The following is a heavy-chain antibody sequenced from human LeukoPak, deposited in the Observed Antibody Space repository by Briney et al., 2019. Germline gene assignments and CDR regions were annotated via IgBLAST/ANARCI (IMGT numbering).Heavy chain of an antibody. J-gene: IGHJ3*02. CDR3: AKTLEWLTKLDAFDI. CDR1: GFTFSSYG. CDR2: IRYDGSNK. Sequence: GGSLRLSCAASGFTFSSYGMHWVRQAPGKGLEWVAFIRYDGSNKYYADSVKGRFTISRDNSKNTLYLQMNSLRAEDTAVYYCAKTLEWLTKLDAFDIWGQGTMVTVSS. D-gene: IGHD3-3*01. V-gene: IGHV3-30*02.